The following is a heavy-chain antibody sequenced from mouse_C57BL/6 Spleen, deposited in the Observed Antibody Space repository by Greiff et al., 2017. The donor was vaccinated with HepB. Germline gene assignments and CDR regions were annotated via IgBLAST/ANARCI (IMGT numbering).Heavy chain of an antibody. V-gene: IGHV1-81*01. CDR2: IYPRSGNT. J-gene: IGHJ4*01. CDR1: GYTFTSYG. Sequence: QVQLQQSGAELARPGASVKLSCKASGYTFTSYGISWVKQRTGQGLEWIGEIYPRSGNTYYNEKFKGKATLTADKSSSTAYMELRSLTSEDSAVYFCARGGITTVVARGAMDYWGQGTSVTVSS. D-gene: IGHD1-1*01. CDR3: ARGGITTVVARGAMDY.